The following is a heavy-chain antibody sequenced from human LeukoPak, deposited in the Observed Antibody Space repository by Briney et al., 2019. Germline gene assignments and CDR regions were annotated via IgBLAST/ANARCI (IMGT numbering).Heavy chain of an antibody. CDR3: ARSPTTYYYDSSGYYYVLHAQWYDY. D-gene: IGHD3-22*01. CDR2: IYYSGST. CDR1: GGSISSSSYY. V-gene: IGHV4-39*01. J-gene: IGHJ4*02. Sequence: PSETLSLTCTVSGGSISSSSYYWGWIRQPPGKGLEWIGSIYYSGSTYYNPSLKSRVTISVDTSKNQFSLKLSSVTAADTAVYYCARSPTTYYYDSSGYYYVLHAQWYDYWGQGTLVTVSS.